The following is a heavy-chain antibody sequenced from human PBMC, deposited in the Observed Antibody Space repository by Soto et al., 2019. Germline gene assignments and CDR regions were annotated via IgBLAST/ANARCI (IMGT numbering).Heavy chain of an antibody. CDR2: ISPYNGNT. Sequence: QVQLVQSGGEVKKPGDSVKVACKASGYTFSNFGLSWVRQAPGQGLELMGWISPYNGNTNYAQKLQGRLTMTTDTSTSTAYMELRSLRSDDTAVYYCARDRLGVSVTGGGFDSWGQGTLVTVSS. D-gene: IGHD2-8*01. V-gene: IGHV1-18*01. J-gene: IGHJ4*02. CDR3: ARDRLGVSVTGGGFDS. CDR1: GYTFSNFG.